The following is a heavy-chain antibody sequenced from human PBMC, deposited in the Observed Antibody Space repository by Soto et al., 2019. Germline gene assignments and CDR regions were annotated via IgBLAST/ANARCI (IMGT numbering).Heavy chain of an antibody. CDR3: AKAEKSSAVAGYFDS. CDR1: DFMYSNYA. D-gene: IGHD6-19*01. CDR2: ISGSGGIT. Sequence: SSAASDFMYSNYAMNWVRQSPGKGLEWVSAISGSGGITYYADSVKVRFTISRDNSKNTLYLKMNSLRAEDTAVYYCAKAEKSSAVAGYFDSWGQGTLVT. J-gene: IGHJ4*02. V-gene: IGHV3-23*01.